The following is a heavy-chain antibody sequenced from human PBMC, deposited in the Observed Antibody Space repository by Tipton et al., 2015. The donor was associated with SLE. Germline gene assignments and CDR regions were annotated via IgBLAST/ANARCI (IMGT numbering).Heavy chain of an antibody. Sequence: TLSLTCAVYGGSFSGYYWSWFRQPPGKGLEWIGEIKHGGNTNYNPSLKSRVTISVDMPRDQFSLKLISVTAADTAVYYCARGPRADYWGQGTLVTVSS. CDR2: IKHGGNT. CDR3: ARGPRADY. CDR1: GGSFSGYY. V-gene: IGHV4-34*01. J-gene: IGHJ4*02.